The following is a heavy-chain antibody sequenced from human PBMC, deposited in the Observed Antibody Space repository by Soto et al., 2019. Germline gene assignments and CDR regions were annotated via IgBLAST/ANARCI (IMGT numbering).Heavy chain of an antibody. CDR1: GGSISSYY. V-gene: IGHV4-59*01. J-gene: IGHJ6*02. CDR2: IHYSGSA. Sequence: SETLSLTCTVSGGSISSYYWSWIRQPPGKGLEWIGYIHYSGSANYDPSLKSRVTISLDTSKNQFSLNLSSVIDADTAVYYCARGIEGWYQGRYYYGMDVWGQGTTVTVSS. D-gene: IGHD6-19*01. CDR3: ARGIEGWYQGRYYYGMDV.